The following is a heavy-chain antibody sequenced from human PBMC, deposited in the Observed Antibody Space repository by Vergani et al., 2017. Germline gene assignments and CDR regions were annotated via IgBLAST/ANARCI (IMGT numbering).Heavy chain of an antibody. CDR2: IYYSGST. Sequence: QLQLQESGPGLVKPSATLSLTCSVSGASIRSSNYYWGWIRQPPGKGLELIASIYYSGSTYYNPSLKSRVTISVDTSKNLFSLKLSSVTAADTAVYFCARHSTVEWLVKLGWIDPWGQGILVTVSS. V-gene: IGHV4-39*01. CDR1: GASIRSSNYY. CDR3: ARHSTVEWLVKLGWIDP. D-gene: IGHD6-19*01. J-gene: IGHJ5*02.